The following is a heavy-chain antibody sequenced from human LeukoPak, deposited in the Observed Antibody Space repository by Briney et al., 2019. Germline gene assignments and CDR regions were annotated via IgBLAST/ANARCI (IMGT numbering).Heavy chain of an antibody. Sequence: GGSLRLSCAASGFTFRTSAMTWVRQAPGKGLEWVSAISDSGGSTFYADSVKGRFTISRDNSMNTLYLQMNSLRAEDTAVYYCAKSWYDDYWGQGTLVTVSS. CDR2: ISDSGGST. D-gene: IGHD6-13*01. CDR3: AKSWYDDY. CDR1: GFTFRTSA. V-gene: IGHV3-23*01. J-gene: IGHJ4*02.